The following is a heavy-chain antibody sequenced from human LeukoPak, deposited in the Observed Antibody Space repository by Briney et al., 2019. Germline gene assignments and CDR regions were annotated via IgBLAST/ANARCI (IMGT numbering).Heavy chain of an antibody. CDR2: IYTSGST. D-gene: IGHD4-11*01. V-gene: IGHV4-61*02. CDR1: GGSISSGSYY. CDR3: ARDGDYKGWFDP. Sequence: SETLSLTSTVSGGSISSGSYYWSWIRQPAGKGLEWIGRIYTSGSTNYNPSLKSRVTISVDTPKNQFSLKLSSVTAADTAVYYCARDGDYKGWFDPWGQGTLVTVSS. J-gene: IGHJ5*02.